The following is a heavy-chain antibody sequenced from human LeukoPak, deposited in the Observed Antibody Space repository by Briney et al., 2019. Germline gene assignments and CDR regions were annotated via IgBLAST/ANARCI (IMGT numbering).Heavy chain of an antibody. Sequence: PGGSLRLSCAASGFTFSSYGMHWVRQAPGKGLEWVAFMRYDGSNTYYADSVKGRFTISRDNSKNTLYLQMNSLRAEDTAVYYCAKDPDSSGWYYFDYWGQGTLVTVSS. D-gene: IGHD6-19*01. CDR3: AKDPDSSGWYYFDY. J-gene: IGHJ4*02. CDR1: GFTFSSYG. V-gene: IGHV3-30*02. CDR2: MRYDGSNT.